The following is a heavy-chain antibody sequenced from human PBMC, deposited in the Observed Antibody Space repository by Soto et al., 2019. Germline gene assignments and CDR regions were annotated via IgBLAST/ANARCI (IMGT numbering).Heavy chain of an antibody. CDR3: ARAVGPYDY. CDR2: IWYDGSNK. J-gene: IGHJ4*02. CDR1: GFAFSTYG. V-gene: IGHV3-33*01. Sequence: QVQLVESGGGVVQPGRSLRLSCAASGFAFSTYGIHWVRQAPGKGLEWVAVIWYDGSNKYYADSVKGRFTISRDNSKNTLYLQMESLRAEDRAVYYCARAVGPYDYWGQGTLVTVSS. D-gene: IGHD1-26*01.